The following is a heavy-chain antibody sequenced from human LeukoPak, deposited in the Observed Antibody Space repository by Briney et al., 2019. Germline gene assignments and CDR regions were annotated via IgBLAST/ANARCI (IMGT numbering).Heavy chain of an antibody. D-gene: IGHD2-15*01. CDR2: ISSDGNNK. CDR1: GFTFSIYP. J-gene: IGHJ4*02. V-gene: IGHV3-30*04. CDR3: ESRGYCSGGSCYSGVF. Sequence: GGSLRLSCTASGFTFSIYPMNWVRQAPGKGLEWVAVISSDGNNKYYADSVKGRFTISRDNSKNTLYQEVNSLRAEDTAVYYCESRGYCSGGSCYSGVFGGQGTLVAVSS.